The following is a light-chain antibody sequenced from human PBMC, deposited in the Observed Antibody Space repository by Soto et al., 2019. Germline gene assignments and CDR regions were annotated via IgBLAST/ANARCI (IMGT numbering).Light chain of an antibody. J-gene: IGKJ2*01. CDR2: WAS. Sequence: DIVMTQSPDSLAVSLGERATINCKSSQSLFYTAYKTNYLAWYKEKPGQPPKLLISWASARASGVPDRLSGSGCGTDFTLAISSLQAEDVAGYYCVEYYRPPPHTFGQGTKLEIK. CDR1: QSLFYTAYKTNY. V-gene: IGKV4-1*01. CDR3: VEYYRPPPHT.